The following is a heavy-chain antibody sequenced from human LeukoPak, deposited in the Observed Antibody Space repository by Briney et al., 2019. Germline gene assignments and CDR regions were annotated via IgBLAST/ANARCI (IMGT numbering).Heavy chain of an antibody. Sequence: SVKLSCKASGGTLSSYAISWVRQPPGQGLEWMGGIIPIFGTANYAQKFQGRVTITTDESTSTAYMELSSLRSEDTAVYYCARTSAAGTQGYAYYYYMDVWGKGTTVTVP. J-gene: IGHJ6*03. CDR3: ARTSAAGTQGYAYYYYMDV. D-gene: IGHD6-13*01. CDR1: GGTLSSYA. CDR2: IIPIFGTA. V-gene: IGHV1-69*05.